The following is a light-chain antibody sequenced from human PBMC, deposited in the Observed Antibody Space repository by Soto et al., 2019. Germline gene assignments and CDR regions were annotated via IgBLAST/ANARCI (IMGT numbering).Light chain of an antibody. CDR1: HSDSAC. CDR2: DAS. J-gene: IGKJ5*01. V-gene: IGKV3-11*01. Sequence: VLTQSPATLSFSPGGRATLSCSAMHSDSACIVWDQQKPSQGPRLLIYDASNWATGIPARFSGSGSGTDFALTISSLEPEYVAFSYYQHRSNWPPRITFGQGTRLAVK. CDR3: QHRSNWPPRIT.